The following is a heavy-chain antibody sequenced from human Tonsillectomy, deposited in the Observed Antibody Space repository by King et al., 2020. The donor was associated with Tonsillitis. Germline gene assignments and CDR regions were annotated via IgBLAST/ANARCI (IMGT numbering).Heavy chain of an antibody. CDR3: ARPPGEAAAGTGPLDY. Sequence: VQLVESGGGVVQPGRSLRLSCAASGFTFSSYAMHWVRQAPGKGLEWVAVISYDGSNKYYADSVKGRFTISRDNSKNTLYLRMNSLRAEDTAVYYCARPPGEAAAGTGPLDYWGQGTLVTVSS. J-gene: IGHJ4*02. V-gene: IGHV3-30-3*01. D-gene: IGHD6-13*01. CDR1: GFTFSSYA. CDR2: ISYDGSNK.